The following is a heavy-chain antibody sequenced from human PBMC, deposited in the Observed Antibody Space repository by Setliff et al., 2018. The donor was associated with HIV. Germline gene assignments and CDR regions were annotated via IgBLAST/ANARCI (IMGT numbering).Heavy chain of an antibody. D-gene: IGHD3-22*01. CDR2: INPGNGNT. J-gene: IGHJ4*02. CDR1: GYTFTNYA. V-gene: IGHV1-3*03. CDR3: ARELFVNYYDRSGYHTLGY. Sequence: ASVKVSCKASGYTFTNYAMHWVRQAPGQRLEWMGWINPGNGNTKYSQEFQGRVTITRDTSASTAYMELSSLRSEDMAVYYCARELFVNYYDRSGYHTLGYWGQGTLVTVSS.